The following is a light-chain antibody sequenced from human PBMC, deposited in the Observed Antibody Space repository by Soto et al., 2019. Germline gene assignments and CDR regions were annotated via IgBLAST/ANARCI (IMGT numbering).Light chain of an antibody. CDR2: SND. V-gene: IGLV1-44*01. CDR1: SSDIGSNT. CDR3: ATWDDGLNVPV. J-gene: IGLJ3*02. Sequence: QSVLTQPPSASGTPGQRVTMSCSGSSSDIGSNTVNWYQHLPGTAPKLLIYSNDQRPSGVPDRFSGSKSGTSASLAISGLQSEDEADYYCATWDDGLNVPVFGGGTKLTVL.